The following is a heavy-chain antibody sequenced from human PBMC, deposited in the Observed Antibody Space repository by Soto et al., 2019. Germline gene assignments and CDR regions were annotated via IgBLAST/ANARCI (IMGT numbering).Heavy chain of an antibody. CDR2: IIPIFGTA. Sequence: QVQLVQSGAEVKKPGSSVKVSCKASGGTFSSYAISWVRQAPGQGLEWMGGIIPIFGTANYAQKFQGRVTITADESTSTDYMELSSLRSEDTAVYYCARKYYYDSSGYYYPLDYWGQGTLVTVSS. V-gene: IGHV1-69*01. J-gene: IGHJ4*02. D-gene: IGHD3-22*01. CDR1: GGTFSSYA. CDR3: ARKYYYDSSGYYYPLDY.